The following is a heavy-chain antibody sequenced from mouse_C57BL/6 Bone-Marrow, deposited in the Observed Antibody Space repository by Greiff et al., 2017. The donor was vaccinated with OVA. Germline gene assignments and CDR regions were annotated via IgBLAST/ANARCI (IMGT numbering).Heavy chain of an antibody. J-gene: IGHJ1*03. CDR1: GFSLTSYG. Sequence: QVQLQQSGPGLVQPSQSLSITCTASGFSLTSYGVHWVRQPPGKGLEWLGVIWSGGSTDYYAALIPRLNISKDNSKSEVFFKMNSLQADDTAISYCAKTGFITTVVATLDWYFDVWGTGTTVTVSS. CDR3: AKTGFITTVVATLDWYFDV. V-gene: IGHV2-4*01. CDR2: IWSGGST. D-gene: IGHD1-1*01.